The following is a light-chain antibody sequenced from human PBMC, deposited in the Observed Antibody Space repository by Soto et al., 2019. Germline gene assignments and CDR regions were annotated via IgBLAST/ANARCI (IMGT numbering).Light chain of an antibody. V-gene: IGKV1-12*02. Sequence: DIEMTQSPSSVSASVGDRVTHTCRASQGVSTWLAWFQQRPGKAPNLLIYSGSTLHTRVPSRFSGSGSGTDFLPTISSLQPEDVAVYYCQQTDSFPFTFGGGIRVEIQ. J-gene: IGKJ4*02. CDR1: QGVSTW. CDR2: SGS. CDR3: QQTDSFPFT.